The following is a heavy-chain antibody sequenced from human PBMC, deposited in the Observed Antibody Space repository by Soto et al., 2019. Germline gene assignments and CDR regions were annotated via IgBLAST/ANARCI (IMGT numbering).Heavy chain of an antibody. J-gene: IGHJ6*03. CDR2: IYYSGST. V-gene: IGHV4-59*01. CDR3: ARGMVRGVIIVDYYMDV. Sequence: PSETLSLTCTVSGGSISSYYWSWIRQPPGKGLEWIGYIYYSGSTNYNPSLKSRVTISVDTSKNQFSLKLSSVTAADTAVYYCARGMVRGVIIVDYYMDVWGKGTTVTVSS. D-gene: IGHD3-10*01. CDR1: GGSISSYY.